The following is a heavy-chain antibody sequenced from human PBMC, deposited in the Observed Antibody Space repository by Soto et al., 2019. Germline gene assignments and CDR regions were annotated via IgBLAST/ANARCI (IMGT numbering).Heavy chain of an antibody. Sequence: SETLSLTCTVSGASISSGDYFWSWIRQSPGKGLEWIGYIYDSGSSYYNPSLQSRVTMSVDTSKNQFSLKLSSVTAADTAVYYCAREKGYSSGPKNFGYWGQGTLVTVSS. CDR2: IYDSGSS. CDR1: GASISSGDYF. V-gene: IGHV4-30-4*01. J-gene: IGHJ4*02. CDR3: AREKGYSSGPKNFGY. D-gene: IGHD5-18*01.